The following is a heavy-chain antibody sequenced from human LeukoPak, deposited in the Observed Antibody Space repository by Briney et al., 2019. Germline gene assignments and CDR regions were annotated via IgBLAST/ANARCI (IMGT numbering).Heavy chain of an antibody. Sequence: PGGSLRLSCAASGFTFSSYSMNWVRQAPGKGLEWVSYISSSSSTIYYADSVKGRFTISGDNAKNSLYLQMNSLRAEDTAVYYCARGSSSGWLYYYYYYYMDVWAKGPRSPSP. CDR3: ARGSSSGWLYYYYYYYMDV. V-gene: IGHV3-48*04. D-gene: IGHD6-19*01. CDR1: GFTFSSYS. J-gene: IGHJ6*03. CDR2: ISSSSSTI.